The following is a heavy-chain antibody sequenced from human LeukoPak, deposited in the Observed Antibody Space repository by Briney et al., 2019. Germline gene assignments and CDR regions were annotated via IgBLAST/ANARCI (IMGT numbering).Heavy chain of an antibody. CDR2: ISGSGGST. Sequence: PGGSLRLSCAASGFTSSSYAMSWVRQAPGKGLEWVSAISGSGGSTYYADSAKGRFTISRDNSKNTLYLQMNSLRAEDTAVYYCAKSVVAVAVNLDYWGQGTLVTVSS. D-gene: IGHD6-19*01. J-gene: IGHJ4*02. CDR1: GFTSSSYA. V-gene: IGHV3-23*01. CDR3: AKSVVAVAVNLDY.